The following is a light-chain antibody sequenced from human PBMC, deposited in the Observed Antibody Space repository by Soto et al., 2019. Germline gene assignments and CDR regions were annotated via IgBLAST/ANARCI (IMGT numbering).Light chain of an antibody. CDR1: QSLLYSSNNKTY. CDR3: QQYYSDFFT. Sequence: DIVMTQSPDSLTVSLGERATINCKSSQSLLYSSNNKTYLAWYQHRPGQSPKMLIFWASARESGVPYRFAGSGSETDFTLTISSLQAEDAAAYYCQQYYSDFFTFGQGTRLEIK. V-gene: IGKV4-1*01. J-gene: IGKJ2*01. CDR2: WAS.